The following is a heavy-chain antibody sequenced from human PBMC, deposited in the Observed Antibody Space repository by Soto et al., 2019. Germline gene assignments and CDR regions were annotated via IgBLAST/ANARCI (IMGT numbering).Heavy chain of an antibody. CDR2: INAGNGNT. CDR3: ARDLTPITMVRGGFDP. D-gene: IGHD3-10*01. CDR1: GYTFTSYA. Sequence: GASVKVSCKASGYTFTSYAMHWVRQAPGQRLEWMGWINAGNGNTKYSQKFQGRVTITRDTSASTAYMELSSLRSEDTAVYYCARDLTPITMVRGGFDPWGQGTLVTVSS. J-gene: IGHJ5*02. V-gene: IGHV1-3*01.